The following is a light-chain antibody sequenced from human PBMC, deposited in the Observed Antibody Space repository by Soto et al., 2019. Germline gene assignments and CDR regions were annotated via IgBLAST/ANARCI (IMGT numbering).Light chain of an antibody. J-gene: IGKJ1*01. CDR1: QSVSTDY. V-gene: IGKV3-20*01. Sequence: EVVLTQSPATLSLSPGERATLSCRASQSVSTDYLAWYQQKPGQAPRLLIHGTSSRATGIPDRFSGSGSGTDFTLTISRLEPEDFAAYYCQQYGNTPWTTFGQGTKVEIK. CDR2: GTS. CDR3: QQYGNTPWTT.